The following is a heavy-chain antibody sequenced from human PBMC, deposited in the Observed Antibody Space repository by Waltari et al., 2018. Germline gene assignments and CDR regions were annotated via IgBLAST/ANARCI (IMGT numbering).Heavy chain of an antibody. V-gene: IGHV4-59*01. CDR3: ARRSPDSSGYYNY. D-gene: IGHD3-22*01. J-gene: IGHJ4*02. CDR2: IYYSGRT. CDR1: GGSISRYY. Sequence: QVQLQESGPGLVKPSETLSLTCTVSGGSISRYYWSWLRQPPGKGLEWIGYIYYSGRTDYNPSLKSRVTISVDTSKNQFSLKLSSVIAADTAVYYCARRSPDSSGYYNYWGQGTLVTVSS.